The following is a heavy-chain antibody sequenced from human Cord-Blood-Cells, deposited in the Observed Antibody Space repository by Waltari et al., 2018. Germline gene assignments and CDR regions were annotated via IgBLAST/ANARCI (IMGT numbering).Heavy chain of an antibody. Sequence: QVQLQESGPGLVKPSQTLSLTCTVSGGSIRSGDSYWSWIRQPPGKGLEWIGYIYYSGSTYYNPSLKSRVTISVDTSKNQFSLKLSSVTAADTAVYYCARDLPMYYGSGSYYNEGAFDIWGQGTMVTVSS. CDR3: ARDLPMYYGSGSYYNEGAFDI. CDR1: GGSIRSGDSY. D-gene: IGHD3-10*01. CDR2: IYYSGST. V-gene: IGHV4-30-4*08. J-gene: IGHJ3*02.